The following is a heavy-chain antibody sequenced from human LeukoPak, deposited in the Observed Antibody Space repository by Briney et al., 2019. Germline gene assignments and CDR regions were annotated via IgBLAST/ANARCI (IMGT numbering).Heavy chain of an antibody. D-gene: IGHD3-10*01. CDR3: ARDAALWFGELSSFDY. Sequence: GGSLRLSCAASGFTFSSYEMNWVRQAPGKGLEWVSYISSSGSTIYYADSVKGRFTISRDNAKNSLYLQMNSLRAEDTAVYYCARDAALWFGELSSFDYWGQGTLVTVSS. J-gene: IGHJ4*02. CDR1: GFTFSSYE. CDR2: ISSSGSTI. V-gene: IGHV3-48*03.